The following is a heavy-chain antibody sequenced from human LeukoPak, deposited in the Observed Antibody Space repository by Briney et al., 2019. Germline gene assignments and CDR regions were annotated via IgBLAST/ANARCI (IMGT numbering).Heavy chain of an antibody. CDR2: INHSGST. CDR3: AREGVVGGTYYVDY. D-gene: IGHD1-26*01. V-gene: IGHV4-34*01. J-gene: IGHJ4*02. Sequence: SETLSLTCAVYGGSFSGYYWSWIRQPPGKGLEWIGEINHSGSTNYNPSLKSRVSISLDTSKNQFSLKLSSVTAADTAVYYCAREGVVGGTYYVDYWGQGTLVTVSS. CDR1: GGSFSGYY.